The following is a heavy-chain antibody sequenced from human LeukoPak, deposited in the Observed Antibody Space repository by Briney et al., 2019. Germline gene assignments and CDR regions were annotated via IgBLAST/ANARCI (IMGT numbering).Heavy chain of an antibody. V-gene: IGHV1-2*02. CDR1: GYTFTGYY. CDR2: INPNSGGT. J-gene: IGHJ4*02. D-gene: IGHD2-21*02. Sequence: ASVEVSCKASGYTFTGYYMHWVRQAPGQGLEWMGWINPNSGGTNYAQKFQGRVTMTRDTSISTAYMELSRLRSDDTAVYYCARERRAVVTAVDYWGQGTLVTVSS. CDR3: ARERRAVVTAVDY.